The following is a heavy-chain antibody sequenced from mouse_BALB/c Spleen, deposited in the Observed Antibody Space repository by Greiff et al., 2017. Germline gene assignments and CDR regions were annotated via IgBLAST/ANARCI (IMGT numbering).Heavy chain of an antibody. D-gene: IGHD1-1*01. CDR3: ARENFYYGSSYTMDY. J-gene: IGHJ4*01. V-gene: IGHV5-9-4*01. Sequence: EVQVVESGGGLVKPGGSLKLSCAASGFTFSSYAMSWVRQSPEKRLEWVAEISSGGSYTYYPDTVTGRFTISRDNAKNTLYLEMSSLRSEDTAMYYCARENFYYGSSYTMDYWGQGTSVTVSS. CDR1: GFTFSSYA. CDR2: ISSGGSYT.